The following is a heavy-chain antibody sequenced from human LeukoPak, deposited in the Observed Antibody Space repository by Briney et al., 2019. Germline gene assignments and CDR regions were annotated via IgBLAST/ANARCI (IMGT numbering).Heavy chain of an antibody. J-gene: IGHJ4*02. CDR3: ARDISFLGEFSPFDY. D-gene: IGHD3-10*01. CDR2: ISSRVSYI. Sequence: GGSLRLSCAASGFTFSYFNMNWVRQAPGKGLEWVSSISSRVSYIFYADSVKGRFTISRDDAKNLVYLQMNSLRAEDTAVYYCARDISFLGEFSPFDYWGQGALVTVSS. V-gene: IGHV3-21*06. CDR1: GFTFSYFN.